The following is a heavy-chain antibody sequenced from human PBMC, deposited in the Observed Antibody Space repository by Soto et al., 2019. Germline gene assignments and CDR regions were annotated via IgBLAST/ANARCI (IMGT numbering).Heavy chain of an antibody. CDR1: GGSISSSSYY. V-gene: IGHV4-39*01. J-gene: IGHJ6*02. CDR3: ARRRVIHYYYGMDV. Sequence: NPSETLSLTCSVSGGSISSSSYYWVWIRQPPGKGLEWIGSIYYSGSTYYNPSLKSRVTISVDTSKNQFSLKLSSVTAADTAVYYCARRRVIHYYYGMDVWGQGTTVTVSS. D-gene: IGHD3-9*01. CDR2: IYYSGST.